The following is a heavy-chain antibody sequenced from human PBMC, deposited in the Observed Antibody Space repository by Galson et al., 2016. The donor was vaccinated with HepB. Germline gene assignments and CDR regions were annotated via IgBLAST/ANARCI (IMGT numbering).Heavy chain of an antibody. V-gene: IGHV3-21*01. D-gene: IGHD6-19*01. CDR3: AGWYLGYRLYGMDV. CDR2: IGSNNRYI. J-gene: IGHJ6*02. Sequence: SLRLSCAASGFTFSSYSMNWVRQAPGKGLEWVSSIGSNNRYIYYADSVRGRFTIFRDNAKRSLYLQMNSLRAEDTAVYYCAGWYLGYRLYGMDVWGQGTTVTVSS. CDR1: GFTFSSYS.